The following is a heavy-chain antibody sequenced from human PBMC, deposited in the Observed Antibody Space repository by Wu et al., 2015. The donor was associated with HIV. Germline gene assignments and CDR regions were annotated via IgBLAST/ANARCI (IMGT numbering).Heavy chain of an antibody. D-gene: IGHD2-8*01. Sequence: QVQLVQSGAEVKKPGASVKVSCKASGYTFTGYYIHWVRQAPGQGLEWMAWINFNSGGANSAQMFQGRVTMTRDTSITTAYLELSSLTSDDTAIYFCLTALDGVAYWGQGTLVTVSS. CDR3: LTALDGVAY. V-gene: IGHV1-2*02. J-gene: IGHJ4*02. CDR1: GYTFTGYY. CDR2: INFNSGGA.